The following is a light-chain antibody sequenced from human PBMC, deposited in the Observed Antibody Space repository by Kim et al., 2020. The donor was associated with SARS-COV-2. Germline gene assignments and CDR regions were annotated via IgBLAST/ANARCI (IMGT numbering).Light chain of an antibody. CDR2: LGS. J-gene: IGKJ3*01. V-gene: IGKV2-28*01. CDR1: QSLLHSNGYNY. Sequence: EPASNSCRSSQSLLHSNGYNYLDWYLQKPGQSPQLLIYLGSNRASGVPDRFSGSGSGTDFTLKISRVEAEDVGVYYCMQAVQTPFTFGPGTKVDIK. CDR3: MQAVQTPFT.